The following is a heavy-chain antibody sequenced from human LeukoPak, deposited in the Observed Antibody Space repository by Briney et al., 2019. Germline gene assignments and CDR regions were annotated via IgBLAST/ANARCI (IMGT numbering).Heavy chain of an antibody. Sequence: GGSLRLSCAASGFTFSTYWMTWVRQAPGKGLEWVASLNQDGSEKYYVDSVKGRFTISRDNAQKSPYLEMKSLSAKDTAVYYCARAVTSTEGYWGQGTLVTVSS. CDR3: ARAVTSTEGY. CDR2: LNQDGSEK. V-gene: IGHV3-7*03. CDR1: GFTFSTYW. J-gene: IGHJ4*02.